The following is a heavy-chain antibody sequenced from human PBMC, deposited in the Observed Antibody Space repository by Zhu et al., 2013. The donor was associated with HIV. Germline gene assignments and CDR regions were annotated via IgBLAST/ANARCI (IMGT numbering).Heavy chain of an antibody. CDR1: GYTFTSYY. D-gene: IGHD3-22*01. CDR2: INPSGGST. V-gene: IGHV1-46*01. Sequence: QVHLVQSGAEVKKPGASVKVSCKASGYTFTSYYMHWVRQAPGQGLEWMGIINPSGGSTSYAQKFQGRVTMTRDTSTSTVYMELSSLRSEDTAVYYCARGGVIVVVINHQLDYWGQGTLVTVSS. J-gene: IGHJ4*02. CDR3: ARGGVIVVVINHQLDY.